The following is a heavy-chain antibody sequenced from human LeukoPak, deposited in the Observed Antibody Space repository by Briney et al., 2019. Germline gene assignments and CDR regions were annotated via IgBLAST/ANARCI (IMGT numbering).Heavy chain of an antibody. V-gene: IGHV3-66*04. CDR3: ARRRGGFGEGDFDY. D-gene: IGHD3-10*01. CDR1: GFTFSSYS. CDR2: IKSDAGT. J-gene: IGHJ4*02. Sequence: GGSLRLSCAASGFTFSSYSMNWVRQAPGKGLEWVSSIKSDAGTDYADSVRGRFTTSRDDSKNTLYLQMSSLRVDDTAVYYCARRRGGFGEGDFDYWGQGTLVTVSS.